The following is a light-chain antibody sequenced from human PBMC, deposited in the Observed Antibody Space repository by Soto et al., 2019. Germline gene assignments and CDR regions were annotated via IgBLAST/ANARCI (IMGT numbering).Light chain of an antibody. Sequence: QLVLTQPPSVSGAPGQWVTISCTGSSSNIGAGYDVHWYQQLPGAAPKLLVYGSTKRPSGVPDRFSGSKSGTSASLAITGLQAEDEADYYCQSYDMSGFYVFGSGTKLTVL. CDR2: GST. J-gene: IGLJ1*01. V-gene: IGLV1-40*01. CDR3: QSYDMSGFYV. CDR1: SSNIGAGYD.